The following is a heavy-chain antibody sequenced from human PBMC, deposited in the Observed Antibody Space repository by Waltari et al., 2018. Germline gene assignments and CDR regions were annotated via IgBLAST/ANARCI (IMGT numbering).Heavy chain of an antibody. J-gene: IGHJ5*02. Sequence: EVQLVESGGGLVQPGGSLRLSCAASGFTFSSYWMSWCRQATGKGLEWVANIKQDGSEKYYVDFGKGRFTISRDKAKNSLYRQMNSLRAEDTAVYYCARDPGHYYDSSGYHRWGQGTLVTVSS. D-gene: IGHD3-22*01. CDR1: GFTFSSYW. CDR2: IKQDGSEK. V-gene: IGHV3-7*03. CDR3: ARDPGHYYDSSGYHR.